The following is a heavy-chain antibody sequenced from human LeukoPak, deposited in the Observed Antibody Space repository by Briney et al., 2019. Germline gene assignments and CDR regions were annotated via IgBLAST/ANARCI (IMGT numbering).Heavy chain of an antibody. CDR1: GLTFSSYS. D-gene: IGHD1-26*01. V-gene: IGHV3-48*01. J-gene: IGHJ4*02. CDR3: AKDRSNDY. CDR2: ITSSGRTM. Sequence: PGGSLRLSCAASGLTFSSYSMSWVRQAPGKGLEWVSYITSSGRTMYYADSVKGRFTISRDNSKNTLYLQMNSLRAEDTAVYYCAKDRSNDYWGQGTLVTVSS.